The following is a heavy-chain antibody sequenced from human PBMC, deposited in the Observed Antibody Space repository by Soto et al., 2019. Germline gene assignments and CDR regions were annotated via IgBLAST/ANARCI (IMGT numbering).Heavy chain of an antibody. D-gene: IGHD2-2*01. CDR2: MNPNSGAT. CDR3: VRSYRNGELVPTAP. V-gene: IGHV1-2*02. CDR1: GYTFIGYE. J-gene: IGHJ6*02. Sequence: ASVKVSCKASGYTFIGYEMHWVRQAPGQGLEWMGLMNPNSGATRIAQKFQGRVTMTRDTSISTAYMELSRLTSDDTAVYYCVRSYRNGELVPTAPWGQGTTVTVSS.